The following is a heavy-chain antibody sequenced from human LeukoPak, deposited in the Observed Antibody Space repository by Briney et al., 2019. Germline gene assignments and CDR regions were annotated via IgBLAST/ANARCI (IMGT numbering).Heavy chain of an antibody. CDR1: GFTFSSYA. CDR3: VKDRGGSPFYGMDV. Sequence: GGSLRLSCAASGFTFSSYAVSWVRQAPGKGLEWVSTISGSGGAGTYYADSVKGRFTISRDNSKNTLYLPMNSLRAEDTAVYYCVKDRGGSPFYGMDVWGQGTTVTVSS. CDR2: ISGSGGAGT. J-gene: IGHJ6*02. D-gene: IGHD1-26*01. V-gene: IGHV3-23*01.